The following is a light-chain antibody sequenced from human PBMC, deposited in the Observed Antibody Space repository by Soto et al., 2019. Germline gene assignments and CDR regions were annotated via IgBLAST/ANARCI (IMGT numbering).Light chain of an antibody. CDR2: GAS. CDR3: QQYKDWPLLT. Sequence: ETVLTQSPDTLSVSPGERASLSCRASQSVSGSLAWYQQKPGQAPRLLIYGASTRATGIPDRFTGSGSGTEFTLTISGLQSEDHATYYCQQYKDWPLLTFGGGTKVDIK. V-gene: IGKV3-15*01. CDR1: QSVSGS. J-gene: IGKJ4*01.